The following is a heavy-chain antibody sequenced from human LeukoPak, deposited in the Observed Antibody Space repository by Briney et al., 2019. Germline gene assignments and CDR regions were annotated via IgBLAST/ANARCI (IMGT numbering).Heavy chain of an antibody. D-gene: IGHD2-2*01. CDR2: INHSGST. V-gene: IGHV4-34*01. CDR3: ARDRGPAAAIFDY. CDR1: GGSFSGYY. Sequence: SETLSLTCAVYGGSFSGYYWSWIRQPPGKGLEWIGEINHSGSTNYNPSLKSRVTISVDTSKNQFSLKLSSVTAADTAVYYCARDRGPAAAIFDYWGQGTLVTVSS. J-gene: IGHJ4*02.